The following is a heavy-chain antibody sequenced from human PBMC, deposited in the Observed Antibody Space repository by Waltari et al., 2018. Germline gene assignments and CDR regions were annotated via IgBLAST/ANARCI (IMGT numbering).Heavy chain of an antibody. Sequence: QLTLKESGPTLVKPTQPLTLTCTFSGFSLSTIGVGVGWIRQPPGKALEWRALIYCNDDKRYNPSLKSRLTITKDNSKNQVVLTMTNLDPVDTATYYCANSSSKSPIVHYWGQGTLVTVSS. D-gene: IGHD2-21*01. CDR2: IYCNDDK. J-gene: IGHJ4*02. CDR3: ANSSSKSPIVHY. V-gene: IGHV2-5*01. CDR1: GFSLSTIGVG.